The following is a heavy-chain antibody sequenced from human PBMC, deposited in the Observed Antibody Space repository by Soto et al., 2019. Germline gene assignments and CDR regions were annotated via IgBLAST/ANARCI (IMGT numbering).Heavy chain of an antibody. CDR3: ARIDLARVI. Sequence: SGPTLVNPTETLTLTCTVSGFSLSKTRMGVSWIRQPPGKALEWLAHIFSDYERSYSPSLKTRLTISTDTSKSQVVLTMTNMDPVDSCTYCSARIDLARVIWGQGTLVTVSS. V-gene: IGHV2-26*01. CDR2: IFSDYER. J-gene: IGHJ1*01. CDR1: GFSLSKTRMG. D-gene: IGHD6-6*01.